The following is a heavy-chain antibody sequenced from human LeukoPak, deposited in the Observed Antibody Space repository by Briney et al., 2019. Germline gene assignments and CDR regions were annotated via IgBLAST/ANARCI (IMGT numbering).Heavy chain of an antibody. CDR2: IYPADPDT. CDR1: GYSFTSYW. V-gene: IGHV5-51*01. Sequence: GEFLKISCKGSGYSFTSYWIGWVRQMPGKGLGWMAIIYPADPDTRYSPSFQAYAIITPDKSTSTAYLQWSTLKASVTAMYYCAIGAAHLIDYWGPGTLVTVSP. J-gene: IGHJ4*02. CDR3: AIGAAHLIDY.